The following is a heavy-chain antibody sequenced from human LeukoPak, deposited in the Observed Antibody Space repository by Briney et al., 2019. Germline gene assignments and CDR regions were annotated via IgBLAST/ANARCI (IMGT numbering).Heavy chain of an antibody. CDR3: GRVQGCRDGRYYADHYPDY. Sequence: PGGSLRLSCAASGFPFSSYWMSWVRQTPGKGLEWVANINQDGGTRYYVDSVKGRFTISRDNARNSLSLQMNSLRAEDTAIYYCGRVQGCRDGRYYADHYPDYWGQGALVTVSS. CDR2: INQDGGTR. D-gene: IGHD1-26*01. CDR1: GFPFSSYW. J-gene: IGHJ4*02. V-gene: IGHV3-7*01.